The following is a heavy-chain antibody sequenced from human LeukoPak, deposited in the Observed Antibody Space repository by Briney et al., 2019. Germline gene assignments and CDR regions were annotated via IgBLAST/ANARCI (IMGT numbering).Heavy chain of an antibody. J-gene: IGHJ4*02. Sequence: GGSLRLSCAASGFTFSSYSMHWVRQAPGKGLEWVSSISSSSNYIKHADSVKGRFTISRDNAKTSLYLQMNSLRAEDAAVYYCARGQEGCYYDSSGYYQGPLDYWGQGTLVTVSS. CDR2: ISSSSNYI. V-gene: IGHV3-21*06. CDR1: GFTFSSYS. D-gene: IGHD3-22*01. CDR3: ARGQEGCYYDSSGYYQGPLDY.